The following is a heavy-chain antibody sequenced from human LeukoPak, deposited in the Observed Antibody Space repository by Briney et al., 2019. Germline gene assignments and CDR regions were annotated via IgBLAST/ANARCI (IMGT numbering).Heavy chain of an antibody. Sequence: PGGSLRLSCAASGFTFSSYGMHWVRQAPGKGLEWVAFIRYDGSNKYYADSVKGRFTISRDNSKNTLYLQMNSLRAEDTAVYYCAKDYCSSTSCPNWFDPWGQGTLVTVSS. CDR1: GFTFSSYG. CDR2: IRYDGSNK. J-gene: IGHJ5*02. V-gene: IGHV3-30*02. D-gene: IGHD2-2*01. CDR3: AKDYCSSTSCPNWFDP.